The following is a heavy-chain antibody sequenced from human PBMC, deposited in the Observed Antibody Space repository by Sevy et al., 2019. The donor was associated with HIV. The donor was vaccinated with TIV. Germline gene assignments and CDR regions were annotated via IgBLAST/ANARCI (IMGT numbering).Heavy chain of an antibody. D-gene: IGHD6-13*01. CDR2: ISGGGGST. V-gene: IGHV3-23*01. J-gene: IGHJ4*02. Sequence: GGSLRLSCAASGFTFSDYAMHWVRQAPGKGLEWVSAISGGGGSTYYADSVKGRFTISRDTSKNTLSLQMTSLRAEDTAVYYCAKEGTWYGRDYFDYWGQGTLVTVSS. CDR1: GFTFSDYA. CDR3: AKEGTWYGRDYFDY.